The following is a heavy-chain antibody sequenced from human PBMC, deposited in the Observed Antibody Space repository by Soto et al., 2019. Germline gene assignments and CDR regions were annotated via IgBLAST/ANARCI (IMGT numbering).Heavy chain of an antibody. D-gene: IGHD1-20*01. CDR1: GYTFTSYA. J-gene: IGHJ4*01. V-gene: IGHV1-3*01. CDR3: ARDVGYNWNLIDY. Sequence: ASVKVSCKASGYTFTSYAIHWVRQAPGQRLEWMGWVNAGNGNTKYSQKLQGRVTITRATSASTAYKELSSLRSKDTVVYYCARDVGYNWNLIDYWGQGSLVTVAS. CDR2: VNAGNGNT.